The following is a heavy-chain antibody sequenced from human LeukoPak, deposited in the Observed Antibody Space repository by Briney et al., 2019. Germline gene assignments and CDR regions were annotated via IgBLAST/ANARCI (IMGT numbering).Heavy chain of an antibody. CDR1: GGSISSYY. Sequence: PSETLSLTCTVSGGSISSYYWSWIRQPAGKGLEWIGRIYTSGSTNYNPSLKSRVTISVDKSKNQFSLKLSSVTAADTAVYYCARDLSGCSGGRCRAAYYCYCMDVWGKGTTVTVSS. D-gene: IGHD2-15*01. CDR3: ARDLSGCSGGRCRAAYYCYCMDV. V-gene: IGHV4-4*07. J-gene: IGHJ6*03. CDR2: IYTSGST.